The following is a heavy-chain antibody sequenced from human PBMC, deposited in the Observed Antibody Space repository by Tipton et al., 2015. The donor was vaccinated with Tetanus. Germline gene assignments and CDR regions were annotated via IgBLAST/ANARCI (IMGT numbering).Heavy chain of an antibody. Sequence: SGAAFSSFAMHWVRQAPGKGLEWVAVISYDGSKNNYADSVKGRFTISRDNSKNMLYLQMNSLTTEDTAVYYCAREWTSTVTSKYDYWGQGTLVTVSS. D-gene: IGHD4-17*01. J-gene: IGHJ4*02. V-gene: IGHV3-30*04. CDR3: AREWTSTVTSKYDY. CDR2: ISYDGSKN. CDR1: GAAFSSFA.